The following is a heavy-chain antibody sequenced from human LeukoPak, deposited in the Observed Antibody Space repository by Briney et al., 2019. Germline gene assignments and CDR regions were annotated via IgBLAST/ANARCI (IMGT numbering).Heavy chain of an antibody. CDR3: ARDFRFLEWLSTFDY. CDR1: GFTFSDYY. V-gene: IGHV3-11*04. J-gene: IGHJ4*02. D-gene: IGHD3-3*01. Sequence: AGGSLRLSCAASGFTFSDYYMSWIRQAPGKGLEWVSYISSSGSTIYYADSVKGRFTISRDNAKNSLYLQMNSLRAEDTAVYYCARDFRFLEWLSTFDYWGQGTLVTVSS. CDR2: ISSSGSTI.